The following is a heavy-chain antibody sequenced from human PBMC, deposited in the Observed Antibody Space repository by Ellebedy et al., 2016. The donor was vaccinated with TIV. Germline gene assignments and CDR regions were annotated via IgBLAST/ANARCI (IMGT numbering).Heavy chain of an antibody. CDR1: GYTFTTYG. CDR3: ARDGYSFGYDY. J-gene: IGHJ4*02. V-gene: IGHV1-18*01. D-gene: IGHD5-18*01. CDR2: ISGYNGNT. Sequence: ASVKVSXXASGYTFTTYGISWVRQAPGQGLEWVGWISGYNGNTNYAQKFQGRVTMTTDTSTSTIYMELRSLRFDDTAVYFCARDGYSFGYDYWGQGTLVTVSS.